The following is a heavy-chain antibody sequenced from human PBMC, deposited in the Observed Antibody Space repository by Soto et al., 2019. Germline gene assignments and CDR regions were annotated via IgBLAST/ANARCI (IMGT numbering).Heavy chain of an antibody. D-gene: IGHD3-22*01. Sequence: ASVKVSCKASGYTFTSYGISWVRQAPGQGLEWMGWISAYNGNTNYAQKLQGRVTMTTDTSTSTAYMELRSLRFDDTAVYYCARDRELTYYYDSSGYSYVDYWGQGTLVTVSS. CDR3: ARDRELTYYYDSSGYSYVDY. CDR2: ISAYNGNT. V-gene: IGHV1-18*01. J-gene: IGHJ4*02. CDR1: GYTFTSYG.